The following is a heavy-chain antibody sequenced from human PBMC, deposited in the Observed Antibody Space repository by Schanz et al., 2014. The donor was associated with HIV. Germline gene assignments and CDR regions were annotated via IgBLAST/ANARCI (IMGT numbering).Heavy chain of an antibody. V-gene: IGHV4-34*02. CDR1: GGSFSSYY. J-gene: IGHJ4*02. CDR2: INHGGST. Sequence: QVPLQQWGAGLLKPSETLSLTCAVYGGSFSSYYWSWIRQPPGKGLEWIGEINHGGSTNYNPSLKSRVTISVDTFKNQFSLKLSSVTAADTAVYYCARSYGSGNLFDYWGQGTLVTVSS. CDR3: ARSYGSGNLFDY. D-gene: IGHD3-10*01.